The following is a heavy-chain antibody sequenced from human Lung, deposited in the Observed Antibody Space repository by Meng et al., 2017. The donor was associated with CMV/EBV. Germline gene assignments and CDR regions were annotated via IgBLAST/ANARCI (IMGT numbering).Heavy chain of an antibody. V-gene: IGHV1-2*02. CDR1: GYTFTSYY. CDR3: ARDDNWGPDY. D-gene: IGHD7-27*01. J-gene: IGHJ4*02. Sequence: ASVXVSCKASGYTFTSYYMHWVRQARGQGLEWMGWIQPNTGVTNYARNFQGRVTMTRDTSISTVYMELGGLRSDDTAMYYCARDDNWGPDYWGQGTLVTVSS. CDR2: IQPNTGVT.